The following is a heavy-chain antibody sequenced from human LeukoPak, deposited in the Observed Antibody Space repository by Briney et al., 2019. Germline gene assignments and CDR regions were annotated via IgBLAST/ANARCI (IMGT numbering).Heavy chain of an antibody. Sequence: PSETLSLTCAVYGGSSSGYYWSWIRQPPGKGLEWIGEINHSGSTNYNPSLKSRVTISVDTSKNQFSLKLSSVTAADTAVYYCASRGWYLHYFDYWGQGTLVTVSS. CDR1: GGSSSGYY. CDR2: INHSGST. D-gene: IGHD2-15*01. J-gene: IGHJ4*02. CDR3: ASRGWYLHYFDY. V-gene: IGHV4-34*01.